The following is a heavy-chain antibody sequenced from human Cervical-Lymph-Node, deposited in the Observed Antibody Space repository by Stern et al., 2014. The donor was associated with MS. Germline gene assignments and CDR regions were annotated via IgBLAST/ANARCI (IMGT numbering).Heavy chain of an antibody. Sequence: QVQLLQPGAEVKKPGSSVKVSCKASGGTFSSYTISWVRQAPGQGLEWMGRIIPILGIANYAQKFQGRVTIPADKSTSTAYMELSSLRSEDTAVYYCARERTVSYYYGMDVWGQGTTVTVSS. J-gene: IGHJ6*02. D-gene: IGHD4-17*01. V-gene: IGHV1-69*04. CDR3: ARERTVSYYYGMDV. CDR2: IIPILGIA. CDR1: GGTFSSYT.